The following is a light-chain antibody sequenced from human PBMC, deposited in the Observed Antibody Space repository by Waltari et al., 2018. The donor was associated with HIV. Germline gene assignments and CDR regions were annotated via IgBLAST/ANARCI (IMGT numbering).Light chain of an antibody. CDR2: EVN. CDR1: TSDIGGYDY. CDR3: SSYTSTRNSYV. J-gene: IGLJ1*01. Sequence: QSALTQPASVSGSLGQSITISCTGTTSDIGGYDYVSWYQQHPGKAPKLLIYEVNNRPSGVSNRFSGSKSDNTASLTISGLQTEDEADYYCSSYTSTRNSYVF. V-gene: IGLV2-14*01.